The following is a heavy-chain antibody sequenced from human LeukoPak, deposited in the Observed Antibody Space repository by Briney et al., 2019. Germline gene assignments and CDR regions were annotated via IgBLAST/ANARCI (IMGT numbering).Heavy chain of an antibody. CDR3: AKANWVSNADAVW. CDR2: ISGSSGST. Sequence: GRSLRLSCTTSGFTFGDYAMSWARQAPGKGLEWVSAISGSSGSTYYADTVKGRFTISRDSSKNTLYLQMNSLRAEDTAVYYCAKANWVSNADAVWWGQGTQVTVSS. D-gene: IGHD1-1*01. CDR1: GFTFGDYA. J-gene: IGHJ4*02. V-gene: IGHV3-23*01.